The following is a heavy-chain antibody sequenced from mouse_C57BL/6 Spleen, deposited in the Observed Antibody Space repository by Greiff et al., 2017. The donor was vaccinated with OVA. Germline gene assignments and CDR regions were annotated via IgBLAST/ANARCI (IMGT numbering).Heavy chain of an antibody. V-gene: IGHV5-17*01. Sequence: EVKLVESGGGLVKPGGSLKLSCAASGFTFSDYGMHWVRQAPEKGLEWVAYISSGSSTIYYADTVTGRFTFSSDNAKNTLFLQMTSLRSEDTAMYYCARDYYGSRPYWYFDVWGTGTTVTVSS. D-gene: IGHD1-1*01. CDR1: GFTFSDYG. CDR3: ARDYYGSRPYWYFDV. J-gene: IGHJ1*03. CDR2: ISSGSSTI.